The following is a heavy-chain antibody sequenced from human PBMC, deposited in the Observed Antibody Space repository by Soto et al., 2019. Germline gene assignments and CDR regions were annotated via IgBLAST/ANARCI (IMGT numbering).Heavy chain of an antibody. CDR1: GFTFSSYA. J-gene: IGHJ4*02. V-gene: IGHV3-23*01. Sequence: EVQLLESGGGLVQPGGSLRLSCAASGFTFSSYAMSWVRQAPGKGLEWVSAISGSGGSTYYADSVKGRFTISRDNSKTPLNQQITACSPENTALYYGEKPPSPPSPPTGSPPGGQGPLLPVP. CDR2: ISGSGGST. CDR3: EKPPSPPSPPTGSPP.